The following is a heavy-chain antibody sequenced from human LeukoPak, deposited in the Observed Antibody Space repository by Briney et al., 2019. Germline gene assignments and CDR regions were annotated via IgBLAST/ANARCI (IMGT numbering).Heavy chain of an antibody. D-gene: IGHD3-22*01. CDR2: ISTTGKTI. CDR3: ARDIGYYDSSGHPADY. Sequence: GGSLRLSCEASGFVFSDYYMNWIRQAPGKGLEWISYISTTGKTIYYADSVKGRFTISRDNAKNSVYLQMNRLRDEDTAVYYCARDIGYYDSSGHPADYWGQGTLVIVSS. J-gene: IGHJ4*02. V-gene: IGHV3-11*01. CDR1: GFVFSDYY.